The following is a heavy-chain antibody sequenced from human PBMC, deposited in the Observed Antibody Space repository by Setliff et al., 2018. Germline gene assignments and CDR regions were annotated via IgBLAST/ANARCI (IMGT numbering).Heavy chain of an antibody. V-gene: IGHV4-4*08. CDR3: ARAKGNDYSMDV. J-gene: IGHJ6*03. Sequence: SETLSLTCNVSYGSISTYSWSWIRQPPGKRLEYIGYLYTSGSTNYNPSLKSRVTISVDTSQNQFSLNLRSVSAADTAVYYCARAKGNDYSMDVWGKGTTVTVSS. CDR1: YGSISTYS. CDR2: LYTSGST.